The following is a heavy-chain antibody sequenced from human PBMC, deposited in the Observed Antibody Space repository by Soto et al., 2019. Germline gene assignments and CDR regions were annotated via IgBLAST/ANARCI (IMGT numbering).Heavy chain of an antibody. Sequence: QVQLVQSGAEVKKPGASVKVSCKTSGYPFTSYGINWVRQVPGQGPEWMGWISAYNGKTSYTQKFQGRITMTTDTSTSTAYMGPRSMRSGVTAVYYCARDRLMAVTGLLHYWGQGTLVTVSS. CDR2: ISAYNGKT. V-gene: IGHV1-18*01. CDR3: ARDRLMAVTGLLHY. D-gene: IGHD6-19*01. CDR1: GYPFTSYG. J-gene: IGHJ4*02.